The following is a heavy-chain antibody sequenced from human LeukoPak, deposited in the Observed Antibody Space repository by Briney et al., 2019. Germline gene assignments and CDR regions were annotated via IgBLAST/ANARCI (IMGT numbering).Heavy chain of an antibody. CDR3: ARDLEAVAVAGKGY. CDR2: IIPIFGTA. D-gene: IGHD6-19*01. J-gene: IGHJ4*02. Sequence: SVKVSCKASGGTFSSYAISWVRQAPGQGLEWMGGIIPIFGTANYAKKFQGRVTITADESTSTAYMGLSSLRSEDTAVYYCARDLEAVAVAGKGYWGQGTLVTVSS. V-gene: IGHV1-69*01. CDR1: GGTFSSYA.